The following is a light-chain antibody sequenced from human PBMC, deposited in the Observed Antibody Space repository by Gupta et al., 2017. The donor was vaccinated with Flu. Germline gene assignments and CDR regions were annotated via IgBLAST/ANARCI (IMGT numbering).Light chain of an antibody. CDR1: QNLNNW. Sequence: DIQLTQSPSTLSASVGDRVTIACRASQNLNNWLAWYQQKPGKAPKLLIYKVSGLDSGVPSRFSGSGSGTEYTLTITSLQPDDFATYYCQQYNSNSWTFGQGTKVEMK. J-gene: IGKJ1*01. CDR2: KVS. CDR3: QQYNSNSWT. V-gene: IGKV1-5*03.